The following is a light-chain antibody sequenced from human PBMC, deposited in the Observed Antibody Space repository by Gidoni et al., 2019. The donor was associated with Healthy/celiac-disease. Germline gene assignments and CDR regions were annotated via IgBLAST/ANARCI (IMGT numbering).Light chain of an antibody. J-gene: IGKJ2*01. V-gene: IGKV2-28*01. CDR3: RQALQTPYT. CDR2: LGS. Sequence: DIVMTQSPLSLPVTPGEPASISCRSSQSLLLSNGYNYLEWYLQKQGQSPQLLIYLGSNRAPGVPDRFSSGGSGTDFTMKISRVEAEDVGGYYCRQALQTPYTFGQGTKLEIK. CDR1: QSLLLSNGYNY.